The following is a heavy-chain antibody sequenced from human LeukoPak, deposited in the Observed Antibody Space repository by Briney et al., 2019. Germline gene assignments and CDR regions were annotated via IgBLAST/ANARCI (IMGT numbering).Heavy chain of an antibody. CDR1: GFTFSSYA. CDR2: ISGSGGST. J-gene: IGHJ4*02. CDR3: AKDEAAGAPNFFDS. V-gene: IGHV3-23*01. Sequence: PGGSLRLSCAASGFTFSSYAMSWVRQAPGKGLEWVSAISGSGGSTYYADSVKGRFTISRDNSKNTLSLQMNSLRADDTAIYYCAKDEAAGAPNFFDSWGQGTLVTVSS. D-gene: IGHD6-13*01.